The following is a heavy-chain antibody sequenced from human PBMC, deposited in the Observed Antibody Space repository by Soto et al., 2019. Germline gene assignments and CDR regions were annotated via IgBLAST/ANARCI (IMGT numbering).Heavy chain of an antibody. CDR1: GFTFSDYY. J-gene: IGHJ6*02. CDR2: IRNSGSTI. CDR3: ARELRWLQLFSTHYGMDV. D-gene: IGHD5-12*01. V-gene: IGHV3-11*01. Sequence: QVQLVESGGGLVKPGGSLRLSCAASGFTFSDYYMSWIRQAPGKGLEWVSYIRNSGSTIYYADSVKGRFTISRDNAKNSLYLQMNSLRAEDTAVYYCARELRWLQLFSTHYGMDVWGQGTTVTVSS.